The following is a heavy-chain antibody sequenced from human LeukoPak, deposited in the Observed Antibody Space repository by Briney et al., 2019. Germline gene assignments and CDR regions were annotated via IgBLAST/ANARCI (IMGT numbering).Heavy chain of an antibody. V-gene: IGHV4-30-4*02. D-gene: IGHD2-15*01. CDR1: GGSISSGDYY. Sequence: PSETLSLTCTVSGGSISSGDYYWSWIRQPPGKGLEWIGYIYYSGSTYYNPSLKSRVTISVDTSKNQFSLKLSSVTAADTAVYYCAREAGHISGGTYYYYGMDVWGQGTTVTVSS. CDR2: IYYSGST. J-gene: IGHJ6*02. CDR3: AREAGHISGGTYYYYGMDV.